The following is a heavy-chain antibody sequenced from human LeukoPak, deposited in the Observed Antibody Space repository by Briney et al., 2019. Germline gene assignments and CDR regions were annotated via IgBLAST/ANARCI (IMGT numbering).Heavy chain of an antibody. Sequence: SQTLSLTCAISGDSVSSKSAGWNWIRQSPSRGLEWLGRTYYRSKWYNDYAVSVKSRITINPDTSKNQFSLQLNSVTPEDTAVYYCARDGAYSSGSLFDYWGQGTLVTVSS. J-gene: IGHJ4*02. D-gene: IGHD6-19*01. V-gene: IGHV6-1*01. CDR3: ARDGAYSSGSLFDY. CDR2: TYYRSKWYN. CDR1: GDSVSSKSAG.